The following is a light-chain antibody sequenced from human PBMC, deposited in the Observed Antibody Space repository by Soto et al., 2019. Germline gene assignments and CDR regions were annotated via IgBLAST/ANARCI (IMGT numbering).Light chain of an antibody. CDR1: QSVSSY. V-gene: IGKV3-11*01. CDR2: DAS. J-gene: IGKJ2*01. CDR3: QQRSNWPPYT. Sequence: ELVLTQSPATLSLSPGERATLSCRASQSVSSYLAWYQQKPGQAPRLLIYDASNRATGIPARFSGSGSGTDFTLTISSLEPEDFAVYYCQQRSNWPPYTFGQGTKLDIK.